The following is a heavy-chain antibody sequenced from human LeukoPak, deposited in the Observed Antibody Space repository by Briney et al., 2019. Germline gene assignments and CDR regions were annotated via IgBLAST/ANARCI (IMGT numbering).Heavy chain of an antibody. J-gene: IGHJ4*02. Sequence: PSETLSLTCGVSGGSISSSYWWSWVRQPPGKGLEWIGEIYHSGSTNYNPSLKSRVTISMDKSKNQFSLNLSSVTAADMAVYYCARRPFDYWGQGTLVTVSS. CDR3: ARRPFDY. CDR2: IYHSGST. CDR1: GGSISSSYW. V-gene: IGHV4-4*02.